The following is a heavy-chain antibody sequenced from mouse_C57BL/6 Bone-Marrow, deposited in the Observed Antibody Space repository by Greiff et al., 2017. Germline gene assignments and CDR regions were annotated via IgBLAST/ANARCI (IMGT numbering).Heavy chain of an antibody. CDR2: IDPSDSYT. Sequence: QVQLQQPGAELVMPGASVKLSCKASGYTFTSYWMHWVKQRPGQGLEWIGEIDPSDSYTNYNQKFKGKSTLTVDKSSSTAYMQLSSLTSGDSAVCYCARRAFDYWGQGTTLTVSS. CDR3: ARRAFDY. V-gene: IGHV1-69*01. D-gene: IGHD3-1*01. CDR1: GYTFTSYW. J-gene: IGHJ2*01.